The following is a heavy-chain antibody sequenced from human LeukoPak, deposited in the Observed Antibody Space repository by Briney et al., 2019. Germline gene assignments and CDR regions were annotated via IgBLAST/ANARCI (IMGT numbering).Heavy chain of an antibody. V-gene: IGHV4-39*07. D-gene: IGHD5-18*01. CDR1: GGSISSSSYY. CDR3: ARLFTAMVPYYFDY. Sequence: SETLSLTCTVSGGSISSSSYYWGWIRQPPGKGLEWIGSIYYSGSTYYNPSLKSRVTISVDTSKNQFSLKLSSVTAADTAVYYCARLFTAMVPYYFDYWGQGTLVTVSS. CDR2: IYYSGST. J-gene: IGHJ4*02.